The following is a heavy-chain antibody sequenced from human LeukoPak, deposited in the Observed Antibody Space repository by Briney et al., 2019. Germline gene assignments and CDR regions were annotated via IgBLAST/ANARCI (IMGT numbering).Heavy chain of an antibody. CDR1: RFTFSSYG. V-gene: IGHV3-30*02. Sequence: GGSLRLSCAASRFTFSSYGMHWVRQAPGKGLEWVAYIQYDGSNEQYADSVKGRFSISRDSSKNILYLQMNSLRAEDTAVYYCAKDRCSNGVGCYYYYMGVWGKGTTVTISS. CDR3: AKDRCSNGVGCYYYYMGV. J-gene: IGHJ6*03. D-gene: IGHD2-8*01. CDR2: IQYDGSNE.